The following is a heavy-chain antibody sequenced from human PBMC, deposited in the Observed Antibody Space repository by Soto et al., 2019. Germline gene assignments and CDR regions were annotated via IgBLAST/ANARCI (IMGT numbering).Heavy chain of an antibody. CDR2: INHSGST. J-gene: IGHJ4*02. D-gene: IGHD1-26*01. CDR1: GGSFSGYY. CDR3: ARFKLDSGSYYDY. Sequence: PSETLSLTCAVYGGSFSGYYWSWIRQPPGKGLEWIGEINHSGSTNYNPSLKSRATISVDTSKNQFSLKLSSVTAADTAVYYCARFKLDSGSYYDYWGQGTLVTFSS. V-gene: IGHV4-34*01.